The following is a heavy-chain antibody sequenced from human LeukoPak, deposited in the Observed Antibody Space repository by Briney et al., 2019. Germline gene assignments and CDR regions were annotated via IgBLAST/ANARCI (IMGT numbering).Heavy chain of an antibody. Sequence: GGSLRLSCAASGFTFSSYGMHWVRQAPGKGLEWVAFLRYDGSNKYYADSVKGRFTISRDISKNTLYLQMNSLRAEDTAVYYCAQAAILTGYYPNWFDPWGQGTLVTVSS. CDR2: LRYDGSNK. CDR1: GFTFSSYG. D-gene: IGHD3-9*01. V-gene: IGHV3-30*02. CDR3: AQAAILTGYYPNWFDP. J-gene: IGHJ5*02.